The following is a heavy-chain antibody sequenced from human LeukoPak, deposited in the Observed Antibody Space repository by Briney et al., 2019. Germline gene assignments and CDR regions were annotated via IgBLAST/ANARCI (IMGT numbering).Heavy chain of an antibody. CDR1: GGSISSSHYY. CDR3: ARGREQQPYYYYYMDV. D-gene: IGHD6-13*01. V-gene: IGHV4-39*07. J-gene: IGHJ6*03. CDR2: IYYSGST. Sequence: SETLSLTCTVSGGSISSSHYYWGWIRQPPGKGLEWIASIYYSGSTYYNPSLKSRVTISVDTSKNQFSLKLSSVTAADTAVYYCARGREQQPYYYYYMDVWGKGTTVTVSS.